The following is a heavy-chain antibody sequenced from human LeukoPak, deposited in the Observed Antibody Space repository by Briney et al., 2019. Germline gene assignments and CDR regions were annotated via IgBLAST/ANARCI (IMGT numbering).Heavy chain of an antibody. Sequence: PGGSLRLSCAASGFTLSNSWMHWVRQAPGKGLVWVSYMNGDGSTISHADSVKGRFTMSRDNAKNTLHLQMNSLRDDDTAVYFCVRGTNYWYGVDYWGRGTLVTVSS. CDR1: GFTLSNSW. V-gene: IGHV3-74*01. D-gene: IGHD2-8*02. CDR2: MNGDGSTI. CDR3: VRGTNYWYGVDY. J-gene: IGHJ4*02.